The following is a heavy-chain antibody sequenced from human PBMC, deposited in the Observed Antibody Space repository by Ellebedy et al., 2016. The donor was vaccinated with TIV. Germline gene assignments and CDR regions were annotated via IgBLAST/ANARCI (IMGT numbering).Heavy chain of an antibody. D-gene: IGHD6-13*01. V-gene: IGHV3-23*01. CDR3: ARSYTAATGVNWFDP. Sequence: GGSLRLXCAASGFTFSSYAMSWVRQAPGKGLEWVSAISGSGGSTYYADSVKGRFTISRDNSKNTLYLQMNSLRAEDTALYHCARSYTAATGVNWFDPWGQGTLVTVSS. CDR1: GFTFSSYA. J-gene: IGHJ5*02. CDR2: ISGSGGST.